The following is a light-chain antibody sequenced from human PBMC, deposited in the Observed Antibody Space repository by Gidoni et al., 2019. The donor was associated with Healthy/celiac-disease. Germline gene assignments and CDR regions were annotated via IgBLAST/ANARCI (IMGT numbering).Light chain of an antibody. Sequence: DIQMTQYPSSLSASVGDRVTITCQASQDISNYLNWYHQKPGKAPKLLIYDASNLETGVPSRFSGSGSGTDFTFTISSLQPEDIATYYCQQYDNLPITFGQGTRLEIK. J-gene: IGKJ5*01. CDR1: QDISNY. CDR2: DAS. CDR3: QQYDNLPIT. V-gene: IGKV1-33*01.